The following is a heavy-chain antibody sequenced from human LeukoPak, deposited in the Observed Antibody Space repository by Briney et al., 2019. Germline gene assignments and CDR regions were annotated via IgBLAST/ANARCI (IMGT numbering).Heavy chain of an antibody. D-gene: IGHD6-13*01. CDR2: IYPGDSDT. J-gene: IGHJ4*02. V-gene: IGHV5-51*01. CDR3: ARRPAIVAAVDYFDY. Sequence: ASVKVSCKASGYRFTNYWIGWVRQMPGKGLEWMGIIYPGDSDTRYSPSFQGQVTISADKSISTAYLQWNSLKASDTAMYYCARRPAIVAAVDYFDYWGQGTLVTVSS. CDR1: GYRFTNYW.